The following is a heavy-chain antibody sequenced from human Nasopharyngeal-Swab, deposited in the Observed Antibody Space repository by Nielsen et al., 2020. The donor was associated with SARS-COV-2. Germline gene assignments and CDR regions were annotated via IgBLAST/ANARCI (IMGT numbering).Heavy chain of an antibody. J-gene: IGHJ3*02. CDR2: IIPIFGTA. Sequence: SVKVSCKASLGTFSSYSISWVRQAPGQGLEWMGGIIPIFGTANYAQKFQGRVTTTADESTSTAYMELSSLRSEDTAVYYCARFYDYVWGSYPQWTAFDIWGQGTMVTVSS. V-gene: IGHV1-69*13. CDR3: ARFYDYVWGSYPQWTAFDI. CDR1: LGTFSSYS. D-gene: IGHD3-16*02.